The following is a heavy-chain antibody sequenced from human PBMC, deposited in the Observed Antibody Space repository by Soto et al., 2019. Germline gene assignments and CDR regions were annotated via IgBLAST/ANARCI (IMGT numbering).Heavy chain of an antibody. V-gene: IGHV1-18*01. J-gene: IGHJ4*02. CDR2: ISAYNTNT. CDR1: GYTFTSYH. CDR3: ARDTPPTDY. Sequence: QVQLVQSGAEVKKPGASVKVSCKTSGYTFTSYHISWVRQAPGQGLEWMGWISAYNTNTNYAQKFQGRVTMTTDTLTSTDYMELRSLRSDDTDVYYCARDTPPTDYWGQGTLVTVAS.